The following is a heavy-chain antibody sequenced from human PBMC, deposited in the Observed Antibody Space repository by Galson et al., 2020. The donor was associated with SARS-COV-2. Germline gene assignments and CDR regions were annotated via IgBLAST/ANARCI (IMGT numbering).Heavy chain of an antibody. D-gene: IGHD3-10*01. Sequence: SGPTLVKPTQTLTLTCTFSGFSLTSSGMCVSWIRQPPGKALEWLARIHWDDEKYYSTSLKTRLTISKDTSKNQVVLKMANMDPVDTATYYCARIQGGSGCMVRGVSRNWTPDDVGDALDVWGPGTMVTVSS. CDR2: IHWDDEK. CDR3: ARIQGGSGCMVRGVSRNWTPDDVGDALDV. J-gene: IGHJ3*01. CDR1: GFSLTSSGMC. V-gene: IGHV2-70*11.